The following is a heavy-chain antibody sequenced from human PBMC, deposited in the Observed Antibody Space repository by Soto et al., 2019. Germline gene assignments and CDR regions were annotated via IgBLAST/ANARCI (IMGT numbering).Heavy chain of an antibody. CDR3: AKVLSKNYYYPFDF. CDR1: GFTFSDYA. J-gene: IGHJ4*02. V-gene: IGHV3-23*01. CDR2: ISGGSSVT. Sequence: VGSLILSFRASGFTFSDYAMTWVRHAPGKGLEWVSTISGGSSVTYYGDSVKGRFTISRDNAKKTLFLQLNRLSAEDTATYYCAKVLSKNYYYPFDFWGQGTQVTVSS. D-gene: IGHD3-10*01.